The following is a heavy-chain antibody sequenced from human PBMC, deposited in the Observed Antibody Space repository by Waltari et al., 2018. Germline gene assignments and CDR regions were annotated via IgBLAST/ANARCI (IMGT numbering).Heavy chain of an antibody. CDR3: ARDRGRGLYFDS. Sequence: QLQLQQSGPGLVKPSESLSLTCAVPGDSMSVSYWWSWVRQSPEKGLEWIGQIHRSGRTYYNPSLESRVSVSMDTSNNKFFLKLSSAIAADTAVYYCARDRGRGLYFDSWGQGALVTVSP. J-gene: IGHJ4*02. CDR1: GDSMSVSYW. V-gene: IGHV4-4*02. D-gene: IGHD2-15*01. CDR2: IHRSGRT.